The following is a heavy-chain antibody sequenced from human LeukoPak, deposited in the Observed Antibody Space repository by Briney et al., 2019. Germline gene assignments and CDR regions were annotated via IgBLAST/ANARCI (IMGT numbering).Heavy chain of an antibody. CDR1: GFTFDDYA. CDR3: ARDSAELWGGC. CDR2: ISWSSGSI. V-gene: IGHV3-9*01. J-gene: IGHJ4*02. D-gene: IGHD5-18*01. Sequence: GGSLRLSCVASGFTFDDYAMHWVRQVPGKGLEWVSGISWSSGSIGYGDSVRGRFTISRDNAQNSLYLQVSSLRAEDTAVYYCARDSAELWGGCWGQGTLVTVSS.